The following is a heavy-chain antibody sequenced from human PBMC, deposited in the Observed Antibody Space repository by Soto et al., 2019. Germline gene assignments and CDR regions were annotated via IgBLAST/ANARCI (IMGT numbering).Heavy chain of an antibody. J-gene: IGHJ5*01. D-gene: IGHD3-9*01. CDR3: AKDRDPDGIWTFDS. CDR2: IIGGDGDK. CDR1: GFTFRTFT. Sequence: EHGGQLVQPGESLRLSCAASGFTFRTFTMNWVRQAPGKGLEWVSGIIGGDGDKFYSDSVKGRFTISRDNSKDMLFLQMSSLRVDDTAAYYCAKDRDPDGIWTFDSWGQGTLVTVSS. V-gene: IGHV3-23*01.